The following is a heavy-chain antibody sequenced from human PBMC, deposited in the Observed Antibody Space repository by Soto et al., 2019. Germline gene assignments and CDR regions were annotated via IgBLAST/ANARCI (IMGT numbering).Heavy chain of an antibody. CDR1: GFPFSRYP. D-gene: IGHD5-12*01. J-gene: IGHJ5*02. Sequence: SLRRFCADSGFPFSRYPLSWVRQAPGKGLEWVSAISGSGGSTYYADSVKGRFTISRDNSKNTLYLQMNSLRAEDTAVYYCARFTFGGPPEFWVVATSGWFGPWGPGTLVNVSS. V-gene: IGHV3-23*01. CDR3: ARFTFGGPPEFWVVATSGWFGP. CDR2: ISGSGGST.